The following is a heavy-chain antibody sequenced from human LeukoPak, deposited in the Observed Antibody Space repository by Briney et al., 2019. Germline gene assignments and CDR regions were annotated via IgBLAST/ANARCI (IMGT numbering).Heavy chain of an antibody. CDR3: ATAQLPYCSSTSCQYNWFDP. Sequence: ASVKVSCKVSGYTLTVLSMHWVRQAPGKGLEWMGGFDPEDGETIYAQKFQGRVTMTEDTSTDTAYMELSSLRSEDTAVYYCATAQLPYCSSTSCQYNWFDPWGQGTLVTVSS. CDR2: FDPEDGET. CDR1: GYTLTVLS. J-gene: IGHJ5*02. D-gene: IGHD2-2*01. V-gene: IGHV1-24*01.